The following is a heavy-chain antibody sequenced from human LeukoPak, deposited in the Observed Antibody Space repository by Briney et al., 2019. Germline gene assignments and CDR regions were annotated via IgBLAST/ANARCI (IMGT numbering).Heavy chain of an antibody. V-gene: IGHV4-61*02. Sequence: PSETLSLTCTVSGGSISSSSYYWGWIRQPAGKGPEWIGRIYTSGSTNYNPSLKSRVTISVDTSKNQFSLKLSSVTAADTAVYYCARDRFEESTTGIYYYYYYMDVWGKGTTVTVSS. CDR1: GGSISSSSYY. CDR2: IYTSGST. J-gene: IGHJ6*03. CDR3: ARDRFEESTTGIYYYYYYMDV. D-gene: IGHD4-17*01.